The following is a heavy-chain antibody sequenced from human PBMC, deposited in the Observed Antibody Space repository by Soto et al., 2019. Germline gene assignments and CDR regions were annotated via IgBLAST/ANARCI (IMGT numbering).Heavy chain of an antibody. D-gene: IGHD3-9*01. V-gene: IGHV4-34*01. CDR3: ARGRGILTGSDYDYYGNDV. J-gene: IGHJ6*02. Sequence: SETLSLTCAVYGGPFSGYYWSWIRQPPGNGLEWIGEMNQSGSTNYNPSLKSRVTISVDTSKNQFSLKLSSVTAADTAVYYCARGRGILTGSDYDYYGNDVWGQGTNVTV. CDR2: MNQSGST. CDR1: GGPFSGYY.